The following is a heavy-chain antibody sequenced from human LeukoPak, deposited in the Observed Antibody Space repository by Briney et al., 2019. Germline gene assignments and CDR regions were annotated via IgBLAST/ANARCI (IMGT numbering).Heavy chain of an antibody. D-gene: IGHD5-24*01. J-gene: IGHJ4*02. Sequence: PSETLSLTCTVSGGSISSYYWSWIRQPPGKGLEWIGYIYYSGSTNYNPSLKSRVTISVDTSKNQFSLKLSSVTAADTAVYYCARHRSGWLQSSFDYWGQGTLVTVSS. CDR3: ARHRSGWLQSSFDY. CDR2: IYYSGST. CDR1: GGSISSYY. V-gene: IGHV4-59*01.